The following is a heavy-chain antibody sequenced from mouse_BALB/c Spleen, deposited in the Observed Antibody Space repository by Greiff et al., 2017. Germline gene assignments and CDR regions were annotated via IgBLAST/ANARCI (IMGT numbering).Heavy chain of an antibody. V-gene: IGHV3-6*02. D-gene: IGHD1-1*01. CDR2: ISYDGSN. CDR3: AYGSSLFDY. J-gene: IGHJ2*01. Sequence: EVKLQESGPGLVKPSQSLSLTCSVTGYSITSGYYWNWIRQFPGNKLEWMGYISYDGSNNYNPSLKNRISITRDTSKNQFFLKLNSVTTEDTATYYCAYGSSLFDYWGQGTTLTVSS. CDR1: GYSITSGYY.